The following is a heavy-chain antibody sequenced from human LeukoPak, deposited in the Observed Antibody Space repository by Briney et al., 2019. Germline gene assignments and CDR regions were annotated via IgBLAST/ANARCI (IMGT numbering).Heavy chain of an antibody. CDR1: GYTFTSYD. CDR3: ARKWGGSSWYRNYFDY. J-gene: IGHJ4*02. D-gene: IGHD6-13*01. CDR2: MNPNSGNT. Sequence: RASVKVSCKASGYTFTSYDINWVRQATGQGLEWMGWMNPNSGNTGYAQKFQGRVTMTRNTSISTAYMELSSLRSEDTAVYYCARKWGGSSWYRNYFDYWGQGTLVTVSS. V-gene: IGHV1-8*01.